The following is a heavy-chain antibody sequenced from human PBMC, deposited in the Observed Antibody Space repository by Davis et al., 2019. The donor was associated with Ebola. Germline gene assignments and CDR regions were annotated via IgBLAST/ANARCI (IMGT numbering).Heavy chain of an antibody. Sequence: GESLKISCAGSGFTFSGYAMNWVRQAPGKGLEMISHINREGGAIYYADSVKGRFTISRDNAKKSLYLEMNSLRDEDTAVYYCARDLDWAFDCWGQGTLVTVSS. CDR3: ARDLDWAFDC. D-gene: IGHD3-9*01. J-gene: IGHJ4*02. CDR1: GFTFSGYA. V-gene: IGHV3-48*02. CDR2: INREGGAI.